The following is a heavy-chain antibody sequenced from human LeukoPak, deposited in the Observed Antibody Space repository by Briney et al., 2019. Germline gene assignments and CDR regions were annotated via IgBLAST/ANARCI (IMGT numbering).Heavy chain of an antibody. CDR1: GFTFSSYS. CDR2: ITSSSSTI. D-gene: IGHD3-22*01. V-gene: IGHV3-48*01. Sequence: GGSLRLSCAASGFTFSSYSMNWVRQAPGKGLEWLSYITSSSSTIYYADSVKGRFTISRDNAKNSLYLQMNSLRAEDRAVYYCARDLLYDSSGIFDYWGQGTLVTVSS. CDR3: ARDLLYDSSGIFDY. J-gene: IGHJ4*02.